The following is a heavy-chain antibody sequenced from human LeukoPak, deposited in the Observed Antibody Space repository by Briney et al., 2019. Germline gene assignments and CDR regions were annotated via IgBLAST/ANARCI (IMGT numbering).Heavy chain of an antibody. CDR3: ARAVVVPAAQVDY. CDR1: GYIFTSYG. J-gene: IGHJ4*02. CDR2: ISTYNANT. V-gene: IGHV1-18*01. D-gene: IGHD2-2*01. Sequence: GASVKVSCKASGYIFTSYGISWVRQAPGQGLEWMGWISTYNANTNYAQKLQGRVTMTTDTSTGTVYMELRSLRSDDTAVYYCARAVVVPAAQVDYWGQGTLVTVSS.